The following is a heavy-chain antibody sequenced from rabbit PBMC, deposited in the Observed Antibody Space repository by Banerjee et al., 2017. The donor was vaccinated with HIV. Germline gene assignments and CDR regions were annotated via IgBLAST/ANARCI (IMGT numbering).Heavy chain of an antibody. CDR1: GFDISSYS. Sequence: QEQLEESGGGLVQPGGSLTLSCKASGFDISSYSIGWVRQAPGKGLEWIGIGYGSKGSTDYANWVNGRFTISKTSSTTVTLHMTSLTAADTATYFCARDLAGVIGWNFNFWGPGTLVTVS. V-gene: IGHV1S45*01. D-gene: IGHD4-1*01. CDR2: GYGSKGST. CDR3: ARDLAGVIGWNFNF. J-gene: IGHJ4*01.